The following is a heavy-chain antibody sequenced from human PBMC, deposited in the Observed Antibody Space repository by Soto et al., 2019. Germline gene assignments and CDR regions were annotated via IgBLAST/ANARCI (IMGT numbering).Heavy chain of an antibody. CDR1: GFTFSSYA. D-gene: IGHD4-17*01. V-gene: IGHV3-23*01. J-gene: IGHJ4*02. CDR3: AKDYSTVTTDPLSVVLFDY. CDR2: ITSDGRT. Sequence: PGGSLRLSCAACGFTFSSYAMSWVRQAPGKGLEWVSIITSDGRTYYADSVKGRFTISRDNSKNTVYLQMNSLRAEDTAVYYCAKDYSTVTTDPLSVVLFDYWGQGALVTV.